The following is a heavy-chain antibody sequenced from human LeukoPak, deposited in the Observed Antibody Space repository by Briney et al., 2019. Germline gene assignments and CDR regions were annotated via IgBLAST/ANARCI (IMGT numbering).Heavy chain of an antibody. CDR2: ISGSGGST. D-gene: IGHD7-27*01. V-gene: IGHV3-23*01. Sequence: GGSLRLSCAASGFTFSSYAMSWVRQAPGRGLEWVSAISGSGGSTYYADSVKGRFTISRDNSKNTLYLQMNSLRAEDTAVYYCAKWVSTNWGSKGAFDIWGQGTVVTVSS. J-gene: IGHJ3*02. CDR3: AKWVSTNWGSKGAFDI. CDR1: GFTFSSYA.